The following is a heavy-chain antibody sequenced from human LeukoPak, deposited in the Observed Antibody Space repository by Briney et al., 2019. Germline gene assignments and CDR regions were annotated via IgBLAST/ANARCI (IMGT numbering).Heavy chain of an antibody. J-gene: IGHJ4*02. Sequence: GGSLRLSCAASGFTFSSYSMNWVRQAPGKGLEWISYISSNSRTIYYADSVKGRFTISRDNAKNSLYLQMNSLRAEDTAVYYCARTPAAMPFDYWGQGTLVTVSS. V-gene: IGHV3-48*01. CDR2: ISSNSRTI. CDR1: GFTFSSYS. CDR3: ARTPAAMPFDY. D-gene: IGHD2-2*01.